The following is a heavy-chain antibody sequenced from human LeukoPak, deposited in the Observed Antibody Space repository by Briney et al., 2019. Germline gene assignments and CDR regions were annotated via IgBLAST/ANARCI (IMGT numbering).Heavy chain of an antibody. Sequence: GGSLRLSCAASGFTFSTYWMNWFRQTPGKGLEWVAKIKADGGEKDHVASVKGRFTISRDNAKNSLYLQMNSLRVEDTAVYYCARVYYGSGSLHYYYYYMDVWGKGTTVTISS. J-gene: IGHJ6*03. D-gene: IGHD3-10*01. CDR3: ARVYYGSGSLHYYYYYMDV. V-gene: IGHV3-7*01. CDR1: GFTFSTYW. CDR2: IKADGGEK.